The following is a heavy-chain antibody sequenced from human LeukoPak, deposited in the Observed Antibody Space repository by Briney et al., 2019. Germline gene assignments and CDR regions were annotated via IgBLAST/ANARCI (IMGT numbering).Heavy chain of an antibody. CDR3: ARVPGYYYDSSGYPPDY. CDR2: IYYSGST. J-gene: IGHJ4*02. CDR1: GGSISSSSYY. D-gene: IGHD3-22*01. Sequence: SETLSLTCTVSGGSISSSSYYWGWIRQPPGKGLEWIGSIYYSGSTYYNPSLKSRVTISVDTSKNQFSLKLSSVTAADTAVYYCARVPGYYYDSSGYPPDYWGQGTLVTVSS. V-gene: IGHV4-39*07.